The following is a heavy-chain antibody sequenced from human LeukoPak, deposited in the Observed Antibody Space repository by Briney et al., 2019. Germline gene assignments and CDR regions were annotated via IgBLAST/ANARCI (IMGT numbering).Heavy chain of an antibody. V-gene: IGHV3-7*01. CDR1: GSTFSSYW. CDR2: IKQDGSEK. J-gene: IGHJ6*02. CDR3: ARVFFYDFWSGYPTYYYYGMDV. Sequence: GGSLRLSCAASGSTFSSYWMSLVRQAPGKGLEWVANIKQDGSEKYYVDSVKGRFTISRDNAKNSLYLQMNSLRAEDTAVYYCARVFFYDFWSGYPTYYYYGMDVWGQGTTVTVSS. D-gene: IGHD3-3*01.